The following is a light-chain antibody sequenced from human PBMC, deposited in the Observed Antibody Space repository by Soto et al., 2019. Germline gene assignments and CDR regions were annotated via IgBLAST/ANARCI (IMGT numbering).Light chain of an antibody. CDR2: GAS. Sequence: EIVLTQSPGTLSLSPGAGAPLSCRASQSVSTNNLAWYQQNPGQAPRLLIYGASSRATGFPDRFSGSGSGTDFTLTISRLEPEDFAVYYCQQYGSSTWTFGQGTKVDIK. J-gene: IGKJ1*01. CDR1: QSVSTNN. CDR3: QQYGSSTWT. V-gene: IGKV3-20*01.